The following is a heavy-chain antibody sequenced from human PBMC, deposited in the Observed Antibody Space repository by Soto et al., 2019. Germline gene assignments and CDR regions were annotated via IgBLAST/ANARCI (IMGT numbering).Heavy chain of an antibody. CDR2: INHSGST. V-gene: IGHV4-34*01. Sequence: SETLSLTCAVYGGSFSYYYWNWIRQSPGKGLQWIGEINHSGSTNYNPSLKSRVTISADTSKNQVSLKLSSVTAADTAVYFCSIRMSYYYGMDVWGQGTTVTVSS. CDR3: SIRMSYYYGMDV. J-gene: IGHJ6*02. CDR1: GGSFSYYY.